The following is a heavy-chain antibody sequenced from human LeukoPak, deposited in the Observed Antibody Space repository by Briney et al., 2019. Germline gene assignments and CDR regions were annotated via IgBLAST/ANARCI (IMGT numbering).Heavy chain of an antibody. J-gene: IGHJ3*02. CDR3: ARDRNYYGSGTYYDAYDI. D-gene: IGHD3-10*01. CDR1: GFTFSSYA. CDR2: ISDSDGST. Sequence: GGSLRLSCAASGFTFSSYAMSWVRQAPGKALEWVSDISDSDGSTYYADSVKGRFTISRDNARNSLFLQMNSLRAEDTAVYYCARDRNYYGSGTYYDAYDIWGQGTRVTVSS. V-gene: IGHV3-23*01.